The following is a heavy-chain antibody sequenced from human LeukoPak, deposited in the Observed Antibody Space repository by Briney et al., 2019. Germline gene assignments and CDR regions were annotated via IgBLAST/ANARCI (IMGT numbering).Heavy chain of an antibody. Sequence: SETLSLTCAVYGGSFSTYYWGWVRQTPGNGLEWIGEINHSGSTNYNPSLKSRVTVSIDTSKNQFSLKLTSVAAADTGIYFCARHGLGRGVYITRQYNYYMDVWGTGTTVTVSS. J-gene: IGHJ6*03. CDR1: GGSFSTYY. V-gene: IGHV4-34*01. CDR3: ARHGLGRGVYITRQYNYYMDV. CDR2: INHSGST. D-gene: IGHD3-10*01.